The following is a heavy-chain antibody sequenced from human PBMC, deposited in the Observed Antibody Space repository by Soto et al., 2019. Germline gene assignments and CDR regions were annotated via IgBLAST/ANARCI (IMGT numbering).Heavy chain of an antibody. D-gene: IGHD3-10*01. Sequence: SETLSLTCTVSGGSISSGNYYWSWIRQPPGKGLEWIGYIYYSGSTYYSPSLKSRVTISVDTSKNQFSLKLSSVTAADTAVYYCARELYYYGSGSYYNAPRFDPWGQGTLVTV. J-gene: IGHJ5*02. V-gene: IGHV4-30-4*01. CDR3: ARELYYYGSGSYYNAPRFDP. CDR2: IYYSGST. CDR1: GGSISSGNYY.